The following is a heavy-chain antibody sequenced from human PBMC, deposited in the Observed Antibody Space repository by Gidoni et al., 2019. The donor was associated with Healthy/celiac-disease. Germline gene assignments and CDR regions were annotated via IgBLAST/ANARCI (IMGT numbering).Heavy chain of an antibody. D-gene: IGHD3-10*01. V-gene: IGHV1-3*01. CDR1: GYTFTSYA. CDR3: AKEEYYGSGRYKYFDY. CDR2: INAGNGNT. Sequence: QVQLVQSGAEVKKPRASVKVSCKASGYTFTSYAMHWVRQAPGQRLEWIGWINAGNGNTKYSQKFKGRVTITRDKSESTAYLELSSLRSEDTAVYYCAKEEYYGSGRYKYFDYWGQGTLVTVSS. J-gene: IGHJ4*02.